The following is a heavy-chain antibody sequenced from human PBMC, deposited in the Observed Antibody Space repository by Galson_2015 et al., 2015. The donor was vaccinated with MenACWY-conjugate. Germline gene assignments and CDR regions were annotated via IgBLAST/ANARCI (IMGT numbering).Heavy chain of an antibody. CDR2: RKEDGSEG. D-gene: IGHD3-16*02. V-gene: IGHV3-7*03. CDR3: ARDGRGGYLDY. J-gene: IGHJ4*02. Sequence: SGFTFSSYWMSWVRQAPGKGLEWVANRKEDGSEGYYVDSVKGRFTISRDNAKNSLFLQMNSLRAEDTAVYYCARDGRGGYLDYWGQGTLVTVSS. CDR1: GFTFSSYW.